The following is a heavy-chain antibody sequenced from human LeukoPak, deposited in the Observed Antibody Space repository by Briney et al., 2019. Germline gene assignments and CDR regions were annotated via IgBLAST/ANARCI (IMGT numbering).Heavy chain of an antibody. Sequence: GGSLRLSCTTSGFTFIDYTMHWVRQAPGEGPEWVALASSDGSDKQYAASVKGRFTISRDDSKNTLYLEMNTLKDEDTAVYYCPRAHSATWYAAYWGHGNRVTVSS. J-gene: IGHJ4*03. CDR2: ASSDGSDK. CDR3: PRAHSATWYAAY. V-gene: IGHV3-30*04. CDR1: GFTFIDYT. D-gene: IGHD6-13*01.